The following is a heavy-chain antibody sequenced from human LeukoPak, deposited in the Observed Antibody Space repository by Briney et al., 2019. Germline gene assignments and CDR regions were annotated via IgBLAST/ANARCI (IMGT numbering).Heavy chain of an antibody. J-gene: IGHJ5*02. CDR1: GGSISSTSYY. Sequence: PSETLSLTCTVSGGSISSTSYYWGWIRQPPGKGLECIGSIYYSGRTYYNPSLKSRVTISVDKSKNQFSLKLSSVTAADTAVYYCARDSGKDTDNWFDPWGQGTLVTVSS. CDR3: ARDSGKDTDNWFDP. V-gene: IGHV4-39*07. D-gene: IGHD4-23*01. CDR2: IYYSGRT.